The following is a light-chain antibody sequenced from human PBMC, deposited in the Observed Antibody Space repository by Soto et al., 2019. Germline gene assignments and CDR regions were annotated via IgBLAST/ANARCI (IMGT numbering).Light chain of an antibody. Sequence: QSALTQPASVSGSPGQSITISCTGTRSDVGIYKYVSWYQQHPGKAPKLMIYEVSNRPSGVSNRFSGSKSGNTASLTISGLQAEDEADYYCSSYTSSSTVVFGGRTKLTVL. J-gene: IGLJ2*01. V-gene: IGLV2-14*01. CDR2: EVS. CDR3: SSYTSSSTVV. CDR1: RSDVGIYKY.